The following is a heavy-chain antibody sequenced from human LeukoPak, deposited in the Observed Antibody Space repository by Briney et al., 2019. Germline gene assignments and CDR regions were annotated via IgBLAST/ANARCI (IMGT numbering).Heavy chain of an antibody. CDR2: IYESGST. Sequence: SETLSLTCTVSGGSIKSHYWSWIRQTLGKGLEWIGCIYESGSTYHNPSLKSRVTISVDMSKNQFSLKVSSVTAADTAVYYCARGGSSWSYAMDVWGQGTTVTVSS. V-gene: IGHV4-59*11. CDR1: GGSIKSHY. D-gene: IGHD6-13*01. CDR3: ARGGSSWSYAMDV. J-gene: IGHJ6*02.